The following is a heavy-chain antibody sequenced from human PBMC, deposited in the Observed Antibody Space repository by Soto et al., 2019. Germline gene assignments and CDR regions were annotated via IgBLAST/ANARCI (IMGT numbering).Heavy chain of an antibody. CDR1: GGSISSGGYS. D-gene: IGHD3-22*01. CDR3: ARGMAGYYDSSGYYI. Sequence: SETLSLTCAVYGGSISSGGYSWSWIRLPPGKGLEWIGYFYHTGDTYYNPSLKSRVTITVDRSKNQFSLKLTSVTTADTAVYYCARGMAGYYDSSGYYIWGQGAQVTVSS. V-gene: IGHV4-30-2*01. J-gene: IGHJ4*02. CDR2: FYHTGDT.